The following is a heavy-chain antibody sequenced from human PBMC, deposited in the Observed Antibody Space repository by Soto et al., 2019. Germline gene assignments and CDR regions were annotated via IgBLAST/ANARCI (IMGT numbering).Heavy chain of an antibody. V-gene: IGHV3-30*03. CDR1: VFAFSNFG. J-gene: IGHJ4*02. CDR3: ARLNEPFYYDSSGYYSDY. CDR2: ISYDGNIK. Sequence: PGGSLRLSCAASVFAFSNFGMQWVRQAPGKGLEWVASISYDGNIKYSADSVKGRFTISRDNAKNSLYLQMNSLRAEDTAVYYCARLNEPFYYDSSGYYSDYWGQGTLVTVS. D-gene: IGHD3-22*01.